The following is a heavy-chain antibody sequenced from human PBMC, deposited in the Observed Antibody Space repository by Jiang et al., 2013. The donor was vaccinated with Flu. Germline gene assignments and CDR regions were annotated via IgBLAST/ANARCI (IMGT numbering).Heavy chain of an antibody. CDR2: INPSGGST. CDR3: ARGRGPGTRYFHLGFIYDSSGEYALHGY. J-gene: IGHJ4*02. D-gene: IGHD3-22*01. Sequence: VQLVESGAEVKKPGASVKVSCKASGYTFTSYYMHWVRQAPGQGLEWMGIINPSGGSTSYAQKFQGRVTMTRDTSTSTVYMELSSLRSEDTAVYYCARGRGPGTRYFHLGFIYDSSGEYALHGYWGQGTLVTVS. V-gene: IGHV1-46*01. CDR1: GYTFTSYY.